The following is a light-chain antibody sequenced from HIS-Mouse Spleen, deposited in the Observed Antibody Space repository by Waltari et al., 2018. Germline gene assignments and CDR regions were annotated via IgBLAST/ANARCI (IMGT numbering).Light chain of an antibody. CDR1: QSVSIN. CDR2: GAS. CDR3: QQYNNWPPYT. J-gene: IGKJ2*01. Sequence: EIVMTQSPATLSVSPGERATLSCRASQSVSINLAWYQQKPGQAPRPLIYGASTRATGIPARFSGSGSGTEFTLTISSLQSEDFAVYYCQQYNNWPPYTFGQGTKLEIK. V-gene: IGKV3-15*01.